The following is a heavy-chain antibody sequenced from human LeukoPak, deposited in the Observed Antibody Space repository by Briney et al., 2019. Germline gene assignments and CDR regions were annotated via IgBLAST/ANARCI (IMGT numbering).Heavy chain of an antibody. CDR3: AGIGLGYYYFDY. Sequence: TGGSLRLSCAASGFTFSSYWVSWVRQAPGKGLEWAANIKQDGSEKYYVDSVKGRFTISRDNAKNSLYLQMNSLRAEDTAVYYCAGIGLGYYYFDYGGQGTLVTVSS. J-gene: IGHJ4*02. CDR2: IKQDGSEK. CDR1: GFTFSSYW. D-gene: IGHD1-26*01. V-gene: IGHV3-7*01.